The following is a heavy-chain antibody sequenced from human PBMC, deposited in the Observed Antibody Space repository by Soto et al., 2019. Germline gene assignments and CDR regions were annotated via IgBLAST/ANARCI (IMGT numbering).Heavy chain of an antibody. CDR1: GFTFSNAW. D-gene: IGHD5-18*01. J-gene: IGHJ6*02. CDR3: TKDTAMVTYYYYYGMDV. Sequence: PGGFLRLSCAASGFTFSNAWMSWVRQAPGKGLEWVGRIKSKTDGGTTDYAAPVKGRFTISRDDSKNTLYLQMNSLKTEDTAVYYCTKDTAMVTYYYYYGMDVWGQGTTVTVSS. V-gene: IGHV3-15*01. CDR2: IKSKTDGGTT.